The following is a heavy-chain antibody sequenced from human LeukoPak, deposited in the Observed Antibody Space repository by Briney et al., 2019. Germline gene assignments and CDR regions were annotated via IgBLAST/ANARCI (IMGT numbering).Heavy chain of an antibody. CDR2: INPNNGGT. D-gene: IGHD1-26*01. V-gene: IGHV1-2*06. CDR3: TRESGSYHGNDY. J-gene: IGHJ4*02. CDR1: GGTFSNYA. Sequence: ASVKVSCKASGGTFSNYAISWVRQAPGQGLEWMGRINPNNGGTNYAQKFQGRVTMTGNTSISTAYMELSSLRSDDTAVYYCTRESGSYHGNDYWGQGTLVTVSS.